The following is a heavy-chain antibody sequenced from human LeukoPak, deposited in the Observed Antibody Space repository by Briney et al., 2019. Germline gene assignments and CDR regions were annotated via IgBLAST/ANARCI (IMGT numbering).Heavy chain of an antibody. J-gene: IGHJ6*03. V-gene: IGHV3-33*06. Sequence: GRSLRLSCAASGFTFSSYGMHWVRQAPGKGLEWVAVIWYDGSNKYYADSVKGRFTISRDNSKNTLYLQMNSLRAEDTAVYYCAKNPFQGSSYYYYMDVWGKGTTVTVSS. D-gene: IGHD3-10*01. CDR3: AKNPFQGSSYYYYMDV. CDR2: IWYDGSNK. CDR1: GFTFSSYG.